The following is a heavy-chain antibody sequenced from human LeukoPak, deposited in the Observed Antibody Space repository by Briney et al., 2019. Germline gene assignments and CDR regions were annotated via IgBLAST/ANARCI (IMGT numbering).Heavy chain of an antibody. D-gene: IGHD2-2*01. CDR1: GGSISSSNW. CDR2: IYHSGST. J-gene: IGHJ4*02. CDR3: ASFPIVVVPAAMGGAGY. Sequence: SETLSLTCAVSGGSISSSNWWSWVRQPPGKGLXXIGEIYHSGSTNYNPSLKSRVTISVDKSKNQFSLKLSSVTAADTAVYYCASFPIVVVPAAMGGAGYWGQGTLVTVSS. V-gene: IGHV4-4*02.